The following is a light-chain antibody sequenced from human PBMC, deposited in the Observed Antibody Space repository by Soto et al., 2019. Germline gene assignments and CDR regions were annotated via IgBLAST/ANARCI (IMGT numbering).Light chain of an antibody. CDR3: TSYTTSSTLEV. J-gene: IGLJ1*01. CDR1: SSDVGGYDY. CDR2: EGS. Sequence: SALTQPASVSGSPGQSITISCTGTSSDVGGYDYVSWYQQHPGKAPKLMIYEGSYRASGVSNRCSVREARNTAGLTISWLPPPDEPDYYCTSYTTSSTLEVFGTGTKVTVL. V-gene: IGLV2-14*01.